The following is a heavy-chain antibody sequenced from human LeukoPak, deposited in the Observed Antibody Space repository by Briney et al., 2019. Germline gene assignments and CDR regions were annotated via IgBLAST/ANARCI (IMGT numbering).Heavy chain of an antibody. V-gene: IGHV3-74*01. J-gene: IGHJ4*02. Sequence: PGGSLRLSCAASGFTFSNSWLHWVRQAPGKGLVWVSRINERGSSTSYADSVKGRFTISRDNAKNTLYLQMNNLRADDTAVYYCARAEDSSGYYLGDYWGQGTLVTVSS. CDR2: INERGSST. CDR1: GFTFSNSW. D-gene: IGHD3-22*01. CDR3: ARAEDSSGYYLGDY.